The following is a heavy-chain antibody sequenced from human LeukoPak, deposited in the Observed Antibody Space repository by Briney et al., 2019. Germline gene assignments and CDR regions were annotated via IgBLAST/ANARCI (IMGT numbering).Heavy chain of an antibody. Sequence: GGSLRLSCAASGFTFSSYGMHWVRQAPGKGLEWVAVISYDGSNKYYADSVKGRFTISRDNSKNTLYLQMNSLRAEDTAVYYCAKGMVRGVILKGFDYWGQGTLVTVSS. CDR1: GFTFSSYG. J-gene: IGHJ4*02. V-gene: IGHV3-30*18. CDR2: ISYDGSNK. D-gene: IGHD3-10*01. CDR3: AKGMVRGVILKGFDY.